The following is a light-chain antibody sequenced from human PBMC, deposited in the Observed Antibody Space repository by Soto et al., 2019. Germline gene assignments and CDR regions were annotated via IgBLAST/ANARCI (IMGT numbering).Light chain of an antibody. CDR2: RAS. J-gene: IGKJ3*01. Sequence: DIQMTQSPSTLSASVGDRVSITCRASQSISTWLVWYQQKPGKAPKLLIYRASSLESGVPSRFSGSGSGTEFTLTISSLQPDDFATYYCQHYNTYSGTFGPGTKVDIK. V-gene: IGKV1-5*03. CDR3: QHYNTYSGT. CDR1: QSISTW.